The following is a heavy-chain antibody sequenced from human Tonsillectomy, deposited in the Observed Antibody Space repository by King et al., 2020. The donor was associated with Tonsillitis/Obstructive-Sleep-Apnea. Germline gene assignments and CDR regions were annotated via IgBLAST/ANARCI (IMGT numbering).Heavy chain of an antibody. CDR1: GYTFTGYY. CDR3: ARAMGPYDSSGYYPDAFDI. V-gene: IGHV1-2*02. J-gene: IGHJ3*02. Sequence: QLVQSGAEVKKPGASLKVSCKASGYTFTGYYLHWVRQAPGQGLEWMGWINPNSGGTNYAQEFQGRVTMTRDTSISTAYMELSRLGSDDTAVYHCARAMGPYDSSGYYPDAFDIWGQGTMVIVSS. D-gene: IGHD3-22*01. CDR2: INPNSGGT.